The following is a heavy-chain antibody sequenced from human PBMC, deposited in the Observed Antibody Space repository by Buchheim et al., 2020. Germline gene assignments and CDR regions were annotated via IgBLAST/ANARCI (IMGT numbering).Heavy chain of an antibody. CDR3: ARAGTTSLDY. CDR1: GFTFSSYS. CDR2: ISSSSTI. D-gene: IGHD1-7*01. J-gene: IGHJ4*02. Sequence: EVQLVESGGGLVQPGGSLRLSCAASGFTFSSYSMNWVRQAPGKGLEWVSYISSSSTIYYADSVKGRFTISRDNAKNSLYLQMNSLRDEDTAVYYCARAGTTSLDYWGQGTL. V-gene: IGHV3-48*02.